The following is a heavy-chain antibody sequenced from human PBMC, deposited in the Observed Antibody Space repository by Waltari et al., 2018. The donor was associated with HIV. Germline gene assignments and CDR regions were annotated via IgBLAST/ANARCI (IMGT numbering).Heavy chain of an antibody. J-gene: IGHJ4*02. CDR2: IKQDGSEK. CDR3: ARDGGRRGPFGY. D-gene: IGHD3-3*01. CDR1: GFPFSNYW. Sequence: SLRLSCAASGFPFSNYWMSWVRQAPGKGLEWVANIKQDGSEKYYVDSVKGRFTISRDNDKNSVDLQMNSLRAEDTAVYYCARDGGRRGPFGYWGQGTLVTVSS. V-gene: IGHV3-7*01.